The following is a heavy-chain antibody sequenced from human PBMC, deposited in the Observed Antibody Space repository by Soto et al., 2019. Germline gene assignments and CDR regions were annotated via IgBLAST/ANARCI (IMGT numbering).Heavy chain of an antibody. CDR2: IYYSGST. CDR3: ARDGDYGDYSGYYGMDV. D-gene: IGHD4-17*01. V-gene: IGHV4-30-4*01. Sequence: SETLSLTCTVSGGSISSGDYYWSWIRQPPGKGLEWIGYIYYSGSTYYKPSLKSRVTISVDTSKNQFSLKLSSVTAADTAVYYCARDGDYGDYSGYYGMDVWGQGTTVTVLL. CDR1: GGSISSGDYY. J-gene: IGHJ6*02.